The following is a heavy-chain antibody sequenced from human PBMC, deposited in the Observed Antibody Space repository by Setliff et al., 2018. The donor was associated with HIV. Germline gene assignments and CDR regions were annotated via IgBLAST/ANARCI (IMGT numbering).Heavy chain of an antibody. CDR2: IYSGGST. CDR3: AKAFGYCSGGSCPVLMDV. D-gene: IGHD2-15*01. Sequence: GGSLRFSCAASGFTFGNFGMSWVRQAPGKGLEWVSVIYSGGSTYYADSVKGRFTISRDNSKNTLYLQMNSLRAKDAAVYYCAKAFGYCSGGSCPVLMDVWGKGTTVTVS. V-gene: IGHV3-NL1*01. CDR1: GFTFGNFG. J-gene: IGHJ6*03.